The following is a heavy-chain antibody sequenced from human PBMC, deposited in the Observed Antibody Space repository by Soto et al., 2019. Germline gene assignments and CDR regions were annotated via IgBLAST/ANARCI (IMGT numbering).Heavy chain of an antibody. Sequence: EVQLVESGGGLIQPGGSLRLSCAASGFTVSSNYMSWVRQAPGKGLEWVSVIYSGGSTYYAGSVKGRFTISRDNSKTTLDLHMNRRRAEDTAVYYCARYEQGLAGRDYWGQGTLVTVSS. D-gene: IGHD6-19*01. J-gene: IGHJ4*02. CDR3: ARYEQGLAGRDY. CDR1: GFTVSSNY. V-gene: IGHV3-53*01. CDR2: IYSGGST.